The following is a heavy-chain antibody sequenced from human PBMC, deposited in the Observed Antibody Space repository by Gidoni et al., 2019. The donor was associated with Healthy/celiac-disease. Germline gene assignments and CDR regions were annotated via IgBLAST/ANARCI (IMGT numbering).Heavy chain of an antibody. D-gene: IGHD5-12*01. J-gene: IGHJ5*02. Sequence: QVQLQESGPGLVKPSQTLSLTCTVTGGSISSGSYYWSWIRQPAGKGLEWIGRIYTSGSTNYNPSLKSRVTISVDTSKNQFSLKLSSVTAADTAVYYCARGSFVEMASWFDPWGQGTLVTVSS. V-gene: IGHV4-61*02. CDR3: ARGSFVEMASWFDP. CDR2: IYTSGST. CDR1: GGSISSGSYY.